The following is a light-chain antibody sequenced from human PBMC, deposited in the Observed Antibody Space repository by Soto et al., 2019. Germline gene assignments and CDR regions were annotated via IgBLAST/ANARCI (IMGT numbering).Light chain of an antibody. CDR3: QQFGSSGPLT. Sequence: EIVLTQSPGTLSLSPWKTATLSCSASQSLYNNYLAWHQQKPGQAPRLLIYGASSRATGIPDRFSASGSATDFSLTIRRLEPEDSAVYYCQQFGSSGPLTFGGGTKVDIK. CDR1: QSLYNNY. V-gene: IGKV3-20*01. J-gene: IGKJ4*01. CDR2: GAS.